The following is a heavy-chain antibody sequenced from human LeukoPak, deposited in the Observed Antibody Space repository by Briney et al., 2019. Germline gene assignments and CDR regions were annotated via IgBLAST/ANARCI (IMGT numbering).Heavy chain of an antibody. CDR3: ARDPGYSSGWEVDY. Sequence: GASVKVSCKASGYTFTCYYIYWVRQAPGQGLEWMGWIHPNSGDTNYAQNFQGRVIMTRDTSINTAYMELSRLKSDDAAVYYCARDPGYSSGWEVDYWGQGTLVTVSS. CDR2: IHPNSGDT. D-gene: IGHD6-19*01. J-gene: IGHJ4*02. CDR1: GYTFTCYY. V-gene: IGHV1-2*02.